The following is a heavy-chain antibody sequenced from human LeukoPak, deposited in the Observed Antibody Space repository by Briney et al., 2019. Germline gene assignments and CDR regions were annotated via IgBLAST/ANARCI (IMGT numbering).Heavy chain of an antibody. CDR1: GGTFSSYA. J-gene: IGHJ5*02. Sequence: EASVKVSCKASGGTFSSYAISWVRQAPGQGLEWMGGIIPIFGTANYAQKFQGRVTITADESTSTAYMELSSLRSEDTAVYYCARQTIAARPFWFDPWGQGSLVTVSS. D-gene: IGHD6-6*01. CDR3: ARQTIAARPFWFDP. V-gene: IGHV1-69*01. CDR2: IIPIFGTA.